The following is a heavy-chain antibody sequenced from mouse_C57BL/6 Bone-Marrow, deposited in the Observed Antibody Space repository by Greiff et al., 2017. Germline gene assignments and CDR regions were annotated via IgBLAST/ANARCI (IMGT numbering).Heavy chain of an antibody. CDR1: GFNIKDDY. J-gene: IGHJ4*01. Sequence: EVKLMESGAELVRPGASVKLSCTASGFNIKDDYMHWVKQRPGQGLEWIGWIDPENGDTEYASKFQGKATITADTSSNTAYLQLSSLTSEDTAVYYCTTDYDSYYYAMDYWGQGTSVTVSS. V-gene: IGHV14-4*01. CDR2: IDPENGDT. D-gene: IGHD2-4*01. CDR3: TTDYDSYYYAMDY.